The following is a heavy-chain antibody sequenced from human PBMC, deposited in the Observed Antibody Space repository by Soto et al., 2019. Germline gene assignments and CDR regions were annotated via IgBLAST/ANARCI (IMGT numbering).Heavy chain of an antibody. D-gene: IGHD3-10*01. J-gene: IGHJ6*02. V-gene: IGHV1-3*01. CDR1: GYTFTSYA. CDR3: ARVYYGSGSSYGMDV. CDR2: INAGNGNT. Sequence: VASVKVSCKASGYTFTSYAMHWVRQAPGQRLEWMGWINAGNGNTKYSQKFQGRVTITRDTSASTAYMELSSLRSEDTAVYYCARVYYGSGSSYGMDVWGQGTTVTVSS.